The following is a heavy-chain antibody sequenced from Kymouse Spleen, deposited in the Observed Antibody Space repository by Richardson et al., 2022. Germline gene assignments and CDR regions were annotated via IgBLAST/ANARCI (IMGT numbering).Heavy chain of an antibody. D-gene: IGHD3-10*01. J-gene: IGHJ5*02. CDR3: ARGGYGSGSWFDP. Sequence: QVQLQESGPGLVKPSETLSLTCTVSGGSVSSGSYYWSWIRQPPGKGLEWIGYIYYSGSTNYNPSLKSRVTISVDTSKNQFSLKLSSVTAADTAVYYCARGGYGSGSWFDPWGQGTLVTVSS. CDR1: GGSVSSGSYY. V-gene: IGHV4-61*01. CDR2: IYYSGST.